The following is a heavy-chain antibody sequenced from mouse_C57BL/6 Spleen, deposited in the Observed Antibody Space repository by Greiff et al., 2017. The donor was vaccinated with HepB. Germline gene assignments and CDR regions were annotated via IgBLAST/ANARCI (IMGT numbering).Heavy chain of an antibody. D-gene: IGHD1-1*02. CDR2: IDPETGGT. CDR1: GYTFTDYE. V-gene: IGHV1-15*01. J-gene: IGHJ4*01. Sequence: QVQLQQSGAELVRPGASVTLSCKASGYTFTDYEMHWVKQTPVHGLEWIGAIDPETGGTAYNQKFKGKAILTADKSSSTAYMELRSLTSEDSAVYYCTRRKVDAMDYWGQGTSVTVSS. CDR3: TRRKVDAMDY.